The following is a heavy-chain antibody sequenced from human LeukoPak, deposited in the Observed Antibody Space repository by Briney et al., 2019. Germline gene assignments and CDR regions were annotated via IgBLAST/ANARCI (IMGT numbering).Heavy chain of an antibody. Sequence: GWSLRLSCAASGFSFSTYWMASVRQAPGKGLEWVANIKGDESARHQADSVKGRFTISRDNAQNSVYLQMSRLRGEDTAVYYCARDVGGSLDYWGQGTLVTVSS. V-gene: IGHV3-7*01. D-gene: IGHD1-26*01. CDR3: ARDVGGSLDY. CDR2: IKGDESAR. CDR1: GFSFSTYW. J-gene: IGHJ4*02.